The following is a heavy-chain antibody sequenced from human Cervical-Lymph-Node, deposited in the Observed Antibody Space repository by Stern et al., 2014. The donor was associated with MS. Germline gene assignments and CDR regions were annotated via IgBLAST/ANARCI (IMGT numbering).Heavy chain of an antibody. CDR3: ATSTASDAFDI. J-gene: IGHJ3*02. Sequence: MQLVESGGGVVQPGRSLRLSCVASGLTFSTSVMHWVRQAPGKGLEWVAVVWNDGSEEHFTESVKGRFSTSRDTAKNTLHLQMSSLRAEDTAVYFCATSTASDAFDIWGQGTLVTVSS. V-gene: IGHV3-33*01. D-gene: IGHD2/OR15-2a*01. CDR2: VWNDGSEE. CDR1: GLTFSTSV.